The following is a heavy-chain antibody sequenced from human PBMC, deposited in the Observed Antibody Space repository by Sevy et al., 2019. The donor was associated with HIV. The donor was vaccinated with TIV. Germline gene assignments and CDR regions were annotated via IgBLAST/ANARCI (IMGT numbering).Heavy chain of an antibody. CDR2: ISAYNGNT. D-gene: IGHD6-19*01. CDR3: ARDRKYSSGGDAFDI. J-gene: IGHJ3*02. V-gene: IGHV1-18*01. Sequence: ASVKVSCKASGYTFTSYGISWVRQAPGQGLEWMGWISAYNGNTNYAQKLQGRVTMTADTSTSTAYMELRSLRSDDTAVYYCARDRKYSSGGDAFDIWGQGTMVTVSS. CDR1: GYTFTSYG.